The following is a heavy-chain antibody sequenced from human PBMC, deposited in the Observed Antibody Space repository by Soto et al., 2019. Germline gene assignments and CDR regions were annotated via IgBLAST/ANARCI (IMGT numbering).Heavy chain of an antibody. CDR1: GGSLSRYY. V-gene: IGHV4-59*01. J-gene: IGHJ3*01. CDR2: IYYSGST. Sequence: PAETMSLTCTVSGGSLSRYYWSWIRQPPGKGLEWIGYIYYSGSTNYNPSLKSRVTISVDTSKNQFSLKLSSVTAADTAVYYCATDSYGYDVFDCWGQGTMVTVSS. D-gene: IGHD5-18*01. CDR3: ATDSYGYDVFDC.